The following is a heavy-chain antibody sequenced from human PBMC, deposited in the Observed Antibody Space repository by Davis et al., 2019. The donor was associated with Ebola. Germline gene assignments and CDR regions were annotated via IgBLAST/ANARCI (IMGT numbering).Heavy chain of an antibody. Sequence: GESLKISCAASGFTFSSYAMSWVRQAPGKGLEWVSAISGSGGSTYYADSVKGRFTISRDNSKNTLYLQMNSLRAEDTAVYYCARLPGSSSWYYFDYWGQGTLVTVSS. CDR2: ISGSGGST. V-gene: IGHV3-23*01. CDR1: GFTFSSYA. J-gene: IGHJ4*02. D-gene: IGHD6-13*01. CDR3: ARLPGSSSWYYFDY.